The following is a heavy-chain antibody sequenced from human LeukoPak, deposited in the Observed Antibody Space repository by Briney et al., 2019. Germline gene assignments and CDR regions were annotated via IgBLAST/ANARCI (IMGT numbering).Heavy chain of an antibody. CDR3: ASRYYHDSSGYFDY. J-gene: IGHJ4*02. CDR1: GYSISSGYY. V-gene: IGHV4-38-2*02. D-gene: IGHD3-22*01. CDR2: IFHSGST. Sequence: SETLSLTCTVSGYSISSGYYWGWIRQPPGKGLEWIGSIFHSGSTYYNPSLKSRVTISVDTSKNQFSLKLSSVTAADTAVYYCASRYYHDSSGYFDYWGQGTLVTVSS.